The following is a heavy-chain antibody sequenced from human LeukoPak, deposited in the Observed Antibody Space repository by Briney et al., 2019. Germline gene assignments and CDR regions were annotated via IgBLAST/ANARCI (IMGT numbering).Heavy chain of an antibody. Sequence: PGGSLRLSCAASGFTVSSNYMSWVRQAPGKGLEWVSVIYSGGSTYYADSVKGRFTISRDSSKNTLYLQMGSLKPEDMAVYYCARGHSGYQYYFDYWGQGTLVTVSA. CDR2: IYSGGST. CDR1: GFTVSSNY. CDR3: ARGHSGYQYYFDY. D-gene: IGHD5-12*01. J-gene: IGHJ4*02. V-gene: IGHV3-66*01.